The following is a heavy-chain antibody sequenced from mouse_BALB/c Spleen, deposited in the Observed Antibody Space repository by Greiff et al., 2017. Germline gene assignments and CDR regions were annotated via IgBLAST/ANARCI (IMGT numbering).Heavy chain of an antibody. J-gene: IGHJ3*01. CDR3: ARYDDGFSGFAY. V-gene: IGHV14-3*02. D-gene: IGHD2-3*01. CDR2: IDPANGNT. Sequence: EVQLQQSGAELVKPGASVKLSCTASGFNIKDTYMHWVKQRPEQGLEWIGRIDPANGNTKYDPKFQGKATITADTSSNTAYLQLSSLTSEDTAVYYCARYDDGFSGFAYWGQGTLVTVSA. CDR1: GFNIKDTY.